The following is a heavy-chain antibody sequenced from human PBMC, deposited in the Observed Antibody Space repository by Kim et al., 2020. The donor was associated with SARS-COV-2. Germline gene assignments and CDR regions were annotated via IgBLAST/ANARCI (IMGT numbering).Heavy chain of an antibody. J-gene: IGHJ4*02. Sequence: SETLSLTCAVYGGSFSGYYWSWIRQPPGKGLEWIGEINHSGSTNYNPSLKSRVTISVDTSKNQFSLKLSSVTAADTAVYYCARGDSMTTVTTYFDYWGQG. D-gene: IGHD4-17*01. CDR3: ARGDSMTTVTTYFDY. CDR1: GGSFSGYY. V-gene: IGHV4-34*01. CDR2: INHSGST.